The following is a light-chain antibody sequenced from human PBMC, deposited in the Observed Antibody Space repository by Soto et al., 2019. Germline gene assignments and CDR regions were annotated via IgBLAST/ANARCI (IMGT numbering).Light chain of an antibody. J-gene: IGLJ3*02. CDR3: LIYYGDPHLV. CDR2: TTN. V-gene: IGLV7-43*01. Sequence: QSVVTQEPSLTVSPGGTVTLTCASSTGAVTSGNYPSWFQQKPGQPPRTLIYTTNNKHSWTPARFSGSLLGGKAALTLSGVQPEDEAEYYCLIYYGDPHLVFGGGTKVTVL. CDR1: TGAVTSGNY.